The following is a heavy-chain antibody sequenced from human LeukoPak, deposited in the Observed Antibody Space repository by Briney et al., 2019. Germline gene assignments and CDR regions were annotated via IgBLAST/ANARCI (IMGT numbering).Heavy chain of an antibody. Sequence: GGLRLSCAASGVTLSTYGMHWGRRAPGEGMEKIAAIRSNGGSTYYANSVKGRFTISRDNSKNTLYLQMGSLRAEDMAIYYCARLNGSGSYFDYWGQGTLVTVSS. CDR1: GVTLSTYG. CDR2: IRSNGGST. V-gene: IGHV3-64*01. J-gene: IGHJ4*02. D-gene: IGHD3-10*01. CDR3: ARLNGSGSYFDY.